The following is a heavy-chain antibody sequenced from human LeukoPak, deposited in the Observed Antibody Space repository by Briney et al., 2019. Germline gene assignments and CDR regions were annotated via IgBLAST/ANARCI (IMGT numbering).Heavy chain of an antibody. Sequence: PGGSLRLSCAVSGFTFSSHWMSWVRQAPGKGLEWVANIKKDASDKYYVDSVKGRFTISRDNAKNSLYLQMNSLRAEDTAVYYCAREGAVAVFDYWGQGTLVTVSS. CDR2: IKKDASDK. CDR3: AREGAVAVFDY. J-gene: IGHJ4*02. CDR1: GFTFSSHW. V-gene: IGHV3-7*01. D-gene: IGHD6-19*01.